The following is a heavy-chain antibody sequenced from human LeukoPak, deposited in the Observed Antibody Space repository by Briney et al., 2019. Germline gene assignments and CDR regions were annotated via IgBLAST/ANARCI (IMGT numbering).Heavy chain of an antibody. CDR2: ISSSLNM. Sequence: GGSLRLSCVASGFTFGGYTINWVRLAPGRGLEWVSSISSSLNMYFAESVKGRFTISRDSARNSVSLQLNSLRVEDTAVYYCARDAGIVAFDIWGQGTVVTVSS. D-gene: IGHD2-15*01. CDR1: GFTFGGYT. J-gene: IGHJ3*02. CDR3: ARDAGIVAFDI. V-gene: IGHV3-21*01.